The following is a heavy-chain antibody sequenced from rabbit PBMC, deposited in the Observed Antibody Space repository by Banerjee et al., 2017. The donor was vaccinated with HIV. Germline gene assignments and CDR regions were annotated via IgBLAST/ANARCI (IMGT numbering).Heavy chain of an antibody. J-gene: IGHJ4*01. CDR3: ARDLAGVIGWNFGL. CDR2: IYTDSNII. V-gene: IGHV1S40*01. Sequence: QSLEESGGDLVKPGASLTLTCTASGFSFSTSYWICWVRQAPGKGLEWIGCIYTDSNIIWYASWVNGRFTVSKTSSTTVTLQMTSLTAADTATYFCARDLAGVIGWNFGLWGPGTLVTVS. D-gene: IGHD4-1*01. CDR1: GFSFSTSYW.